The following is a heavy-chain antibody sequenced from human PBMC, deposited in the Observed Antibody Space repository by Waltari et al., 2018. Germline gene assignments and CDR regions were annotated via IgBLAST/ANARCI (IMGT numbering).Heavy chain of an antibody. CDR1: GGSISSYY. D-gene: IGHD2-2*01. CDR3: AAYCSSTSCYGDY. CDR2: IYYSGST. V-gene: IGHV4-59*01. Sequence: QVQLQESGPGLVKPSETLSLTCTVSGGSISSYYWSWIRQPPGKGLEWIGYIYYSGSTNTNPSLKSRVTISVDTSKNQFSLKLSSVTAADTAVYYCAAYCSSTSCYGDYWGQGTLVTVSS. J-gene: IGHJ4*02.